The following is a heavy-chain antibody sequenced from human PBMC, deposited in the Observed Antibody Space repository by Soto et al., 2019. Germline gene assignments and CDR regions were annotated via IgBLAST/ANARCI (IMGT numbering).Heavy chain of an antibody. CDR3: AKVGSSWGPGGY. D-gene: IGHD6-13*01. Sequence: QVQLVESGGGVVQPGRSLRLSCAASGFTFSSNGMHWFRKAPGKGLGWGAVISYDGSNKYYADSVKGRFTISRDNSKNTLYLQMNSLRAEDTAVYYCAKVGSSWGPGGYWGQGTLVTVSS. CDR1: GFTFSSNG. CDR2: ISYDGSNK. V-gene: IGHV3-30*18. J-gene: IGHJ4*02.